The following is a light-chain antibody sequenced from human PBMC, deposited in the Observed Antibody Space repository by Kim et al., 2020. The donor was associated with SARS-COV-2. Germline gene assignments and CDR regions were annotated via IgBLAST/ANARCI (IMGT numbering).Light chain of an antibody. Sequence: TLTIPCAGSSGSIASNYVQWYQQRPGSAPAIVIYEDNQRPSGVPDRFSGSIDRSSNSASLTLSGVKSEDEADYYCHSYDSSNHWVFGGGTQLTVL. CDR3: HSYDSSNHWV. CDR1: SGSIASNY. CDR2: EDN. J-gene: IGLJ3*02. V-gene: IGLV6-57*02.